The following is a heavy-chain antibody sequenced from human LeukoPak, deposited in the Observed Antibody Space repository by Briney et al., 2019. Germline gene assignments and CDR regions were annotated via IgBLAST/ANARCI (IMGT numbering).Heavy chain of an antibody. J-gene: IGHJ5*02. V-gene: IGHV4-34*01. D-gene: IGHD3-10*01. CDR2: INHSGST. CDR3: ASSLWFGELFWFDP. Sequence: SETLSLTCTVSGGSISSYYWSWIRQPPGKGLEWIGEINHSGSTYYNPSLKSRVTISVDTSKNQFSLKLSSVTAADTAVYYCASSLWFGELFWFDPWGQGTLVTVSS. CDR1: GGSISSYY.